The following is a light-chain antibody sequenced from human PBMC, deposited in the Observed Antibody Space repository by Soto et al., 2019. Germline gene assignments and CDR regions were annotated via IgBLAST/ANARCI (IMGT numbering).Light chain of an antibody. Sequence: QSALTQPPSVSGSPGQSVTISCTGTSTDFVSYNRVSWYQQPPGTAPKLMIYEVSKRPSGVSNRFSGSKSGNTASLTISGLQAEDEADYYCCSYARSDTVIFGGGTKVTVL. CDR1: STDFVSYNR. V-gene: IGLV2-23*02. CDR3: CSYARSDTVI. J-gene: IGLJ2*01. CDR2: EVS.